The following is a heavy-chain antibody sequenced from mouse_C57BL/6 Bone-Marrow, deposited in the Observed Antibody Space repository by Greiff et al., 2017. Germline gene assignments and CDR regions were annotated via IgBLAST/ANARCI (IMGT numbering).Heavy chain of an antibody. CDR1: GFNIKDDY. CDR3: TTNFDV. Sequence: VKLVESGAELVRPGASVKLSCTASGFNIKDDYMHWVKQRPEQGLEWIGWIDPENGDTEYASKFQGKATITADTSSNTAYLQLSSLTSEDTAVYYCTTNFDVWGTGTTVTVSS. J-gene: IGHJ1*03. V-gene: IGHV14-4*01. CDR2: IDPENGDT.